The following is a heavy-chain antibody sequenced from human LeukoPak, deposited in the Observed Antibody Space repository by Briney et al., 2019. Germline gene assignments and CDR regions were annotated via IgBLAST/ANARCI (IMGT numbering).Heavy chain of an antibody. CDR1: GGSFSGYY. J-gene: IGHJ4*02. D-gene: IGHD4-11*01. CDR2: INHSGST. Sequence: SETLSLTCAVYGGSFSGYYWSWIRQPPGKGLEWIGEINHSGSTNYNPSLKSRVTISVDTSKNQFSLKLSSVTAADTAVYYCASRGYSNPRTGWGQGTLVTVSS. V-gene: IGHV4-34*01. CDR3: ASRGYSNPRTG.